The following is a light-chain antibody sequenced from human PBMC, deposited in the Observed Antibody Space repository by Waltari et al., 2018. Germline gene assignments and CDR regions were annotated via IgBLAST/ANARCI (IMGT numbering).Light chain of an antibody. J-gene: IGKJ1*01. CDR3: QQHYSSPPT. CDR2: WAS. V-gene: IGKV4-1*01. Sequence: DIVMTQSPDSLAVSLGERATLNCKSSQSVLYNSNNKNHLAWYQQKPGQPPKLLIYWASTRESGVPDRFSGSGSGTDFTLTITSLQAEDVAVYYCQQHYSSPPTFGQGTKVEIK. CDR1: QSVLYNSNNKNH.